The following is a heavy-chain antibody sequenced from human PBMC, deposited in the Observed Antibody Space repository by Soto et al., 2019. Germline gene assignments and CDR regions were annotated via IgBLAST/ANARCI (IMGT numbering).Heavy chain of an antibody. J-gene: IGHJ4*02. CDR3: AVASLTWYYFDY. CDR2: ISAYNGKK. CDR1: GYTFTSYG. V-gene: IGHV1-18*01. Sequence: ASVKVSCKASGYTFTSYGITWVRQAPGQGLEWMGWISAYNGKKNYAQKLQGRVTMTTDTSTSTAYLELRSLRSDDTAVYYCAVASLTWYYFDYWGQGTLVTVSS. D-gene: IGHD2-2*01.